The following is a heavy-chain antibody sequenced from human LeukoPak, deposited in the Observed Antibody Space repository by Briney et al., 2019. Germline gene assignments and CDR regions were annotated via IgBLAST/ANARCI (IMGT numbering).Heavy chain of an antibody. CDR3: AREREAYYYYGMDV. V-gene: IGHV4-34*01. Sequence: SETLSLTCAVYGGSFSGYHWSWVRQPPGKGLEWIGEINHSGSTNYNPSLKSRVTISVDTSKNQFSLKLSSVTAADTAVYYCAREREAYYYYGMDVWGQGTTVTVSS. CDR2: INHSGST. J-gene: IGHJ6*02. CDR1: GGSFSGYH.